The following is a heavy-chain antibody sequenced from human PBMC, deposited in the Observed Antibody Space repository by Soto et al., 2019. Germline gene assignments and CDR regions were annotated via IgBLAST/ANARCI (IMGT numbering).Heavy chain of an antibody. V-gene: IGHV3-21*01. CDR2: TISVNDYI. D-gene: IGHD3-10*01. CDR3: TREHVVSIFRRGQRGSFDY. J-gene: IGHJ4*02. Sequence: KLGGPLRHPCSAAGFTFSSYTMNWFPHAPGKGREWVSFTISVNDYIYYADSVKGRFTISRDDATNSLVLQMCSLRAEDTVVYYCTREHVVSIFRRGQRGSFDYWSQGTLVTVSS. CDR1: GFTFSSYT.